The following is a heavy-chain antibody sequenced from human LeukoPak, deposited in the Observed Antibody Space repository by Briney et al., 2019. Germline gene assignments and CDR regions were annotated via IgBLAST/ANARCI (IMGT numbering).Heavy chain of an antibody. V-gene: IGHV1-8*01. Sequence: GPSMKVSCKASGYTFTSYDINWVRQATGQGLEWMGWMNPNSGNTGYAQKFQGRVTMTRNTSISTAYIELSSLRSEDTAVYYCARACSSGWYAGNWFDPWGQGTLVTVSS. CDR2: MNPNSGNT. CDR1: GYTFTSYD. CDR3: ARACSSGWYAGNWFDP. J-gene: IGHJ5*02. D-gene: IGHD6-19*01.